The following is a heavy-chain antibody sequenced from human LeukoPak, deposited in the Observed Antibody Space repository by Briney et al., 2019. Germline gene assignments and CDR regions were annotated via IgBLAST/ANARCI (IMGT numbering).Heavy chain of an antibody. CDR2: ISSSGSTI. J-gene: IGHJ3*02. CDR3: ACAEGWTVINAFDI. CDR1: GFTFSDYY. Sequence: PGGSLRLSCAASGFTFSDYYMSWIRQAPGKGLEWVSYISSSGSTIYYANSVKGRFTISRDNAKNSLYLQMNSLRAEDTAVYYCACAEGWTVINAFDIRGQGTMVTVSS. V-gene: IGHV3-11*01. D-gene: IGHD4-17*01.